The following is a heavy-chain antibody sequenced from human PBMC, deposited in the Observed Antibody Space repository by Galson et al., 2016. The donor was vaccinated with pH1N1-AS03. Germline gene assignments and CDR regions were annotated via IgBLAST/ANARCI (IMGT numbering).Heavy chain of an antibody. D-gene: IGHD5-24*01. Sequence: PALVKPTQTLTLTCTVSGFSLSTGGMRVSWIRQPPGKALEWLGRIDWDDGTFYSTSLKTRLTISKDTSKNQVVLTMTNMDPVDTGTYYCARTLNYNTGLDVWGPGATVPVSS. CDR1: GFSLSTGGMR. CDR2: IDWDDGT. V-gene: IGHV2-70*04. J-gene: IGHJ6*02. CDR3: ARTLNYNTGLDV.